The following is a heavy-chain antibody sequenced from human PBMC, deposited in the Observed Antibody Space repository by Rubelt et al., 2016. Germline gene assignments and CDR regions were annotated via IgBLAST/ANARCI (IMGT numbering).Heavy chain of an antibody. J-gene: IGHJ3*02. Sequence: QVQLVQSGAEVKKPGSSVKVSCKASGGTFSSYAISWVRQAPGQGLEWMGGIIPIFGTANYAQKFQGRVTITADKATSTAYMERSSLRSEDTAVYYCARDLVGVVITTHDAFDIWGRGTMVAVSS. D-gene: IGHD3-22*01. CDR1: GGTFSSYA. CDR2: IIPIFGTA. V-gene: IGHV1-69*06. CDR3: ARDLVGVVITTHDAFDI.